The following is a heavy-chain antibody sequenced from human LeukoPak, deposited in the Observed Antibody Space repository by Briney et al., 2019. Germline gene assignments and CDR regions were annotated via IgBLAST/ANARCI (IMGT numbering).Heavy chain of an antibody. V-gene: IGHV3-9*01. Sequence: PGGSLRLSCAASGFTFDDHGMNWVRQAPGKGLEWVSGISWNSGSIGYADSVKGRFTISRDNAKNSLYLQMNSLRAEDTALYYCAKDMLAAAGFDYWGQGTLVTVSS. CDR1: GFTFDDHG. CDR2: ISWNSGSI. J-gene: IGHJ4*02. CDR3: AKDMLAAAGFDY. D-gene: IGHD6-13*01.